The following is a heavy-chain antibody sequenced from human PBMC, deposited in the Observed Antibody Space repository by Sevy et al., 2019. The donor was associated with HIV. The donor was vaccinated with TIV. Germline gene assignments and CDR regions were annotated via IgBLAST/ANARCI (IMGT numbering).Heavy chain of an antibody. CDR1: GYTFTDYY. J-gene: IGHJ3*02. Sequence: ASVKVSCKASGYTFTDYYIHWMRQAPGQGLEWMGWINPKSDAPHYAQKFQGRITMTRDTSTSTAYMELSRLRSDDTAMYFCAGALYIDSIGYHSAYAFDIWAQGTMVTVSS. D-gene: IGHD3-22*01. CDR2: INPKSDAP. V-gene: IGHV1-2*02. CDR3: AGALYIDSIGYHSAYAFDI.